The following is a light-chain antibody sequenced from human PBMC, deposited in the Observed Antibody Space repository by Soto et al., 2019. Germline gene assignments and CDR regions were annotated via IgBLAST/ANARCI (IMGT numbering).Light chain of an antibody. Sequence: QSALTQPASVSGSPGQSITISCTGTRNDVGGYNYVSWYQQHPGNPPKLLIYEVSNRPSGVSHRFSGSKSGNTASLTVSGLQAGDEADYYCSSYTSTSALVIFGGGTKLTVL. J-gene: IGLJ2*01. CDR2: EVS. V-gene: IGLV2-14*01. CDR1: RNDVGGYNY. CDR3: SSYTSTSALVI.